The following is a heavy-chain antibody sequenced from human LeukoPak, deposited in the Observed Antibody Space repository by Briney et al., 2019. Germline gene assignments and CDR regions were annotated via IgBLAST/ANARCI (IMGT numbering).Heavy chain of an antibody. V-gene: IGHV4-59*01. CDR3: MRLTRGSGWTYYFDY. Sequence: PSETLSLTCTVSGASISTYYWNWIRQPPGKGLEWIGYIFYTGSTNYNPSLKSRVTTSVDTSKNQFSLKLSSVTAADTAVYYCMRLTRGSGWTYYFDYWGQGTLVTVSS. CDR1: GASISTYY. CDR2: IFYTGST. D-gene: IGHD6-19*01. J-gene: IGHJ4*02.